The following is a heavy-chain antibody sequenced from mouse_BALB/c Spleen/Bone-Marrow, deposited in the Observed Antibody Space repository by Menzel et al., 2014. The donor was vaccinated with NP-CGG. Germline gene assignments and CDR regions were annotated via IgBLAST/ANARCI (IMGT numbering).Heavy chain of an antibody. CDR2: ILPGSGST. J-gene: IGHJ1*01. CDR1: GYTFRSYW. CDR3: AFNSYWFFDV. Sequence: QVQLKQSGAELMKPGASVKISCKATGYTFRSYWMEWVRQRPGHGLEWIGEILPGSGSTNHNEKFKGKATFTADTSPNTAYLQLSSLTSEDSAVYYCAFNSYWFFDVWGAGTTVTVSS. V-gene: IGHV1-9*01.